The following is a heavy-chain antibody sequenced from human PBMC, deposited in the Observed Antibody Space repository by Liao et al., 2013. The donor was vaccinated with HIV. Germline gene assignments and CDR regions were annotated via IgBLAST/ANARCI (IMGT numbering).Heavy chain of an antibody. V-gene: IGHV4-39*07. CDR2: VFYSGST. D-gene: IGHD6-13*01. Sequence: QLQVQESGPGLVKPSETLSLTCTVSGDSISSSSYYWGWIRQPPGQGLEWIGSVFYSGSTYYNPTLKSRVTISVDTSKNQFSLKLNSVTAADTAVYYCAREGIGYLDYWGQGSLVTVSS. CDR3: AREGIGYLDY. CDR1: GDSISSSSYY. J-gene: IGHJ4*02.